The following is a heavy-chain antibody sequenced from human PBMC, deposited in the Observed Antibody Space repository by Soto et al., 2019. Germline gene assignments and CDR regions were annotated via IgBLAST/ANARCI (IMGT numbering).Heavy chain of an antibody. Sequence: EVQLLESGGGLVQPGGSLRLSCAASGFTFSSYAMSWVRQAPGKGLEWVSAISGSGGSTYYADSVKGRFTISRDNSKNTLYLQMNSLRAEDTAVYYCAKNYGDYLPYYYYGRDVGGQGTTVTVSS. CDR1: GFTFSSYA. D-gene: IGHD4-17*01. CDR3: AKNYGDYLPYYYYGRDV. CDR2: ISGSGGST. J-gene: IGHJ6*02. V-gene: IGHV3-23*01.